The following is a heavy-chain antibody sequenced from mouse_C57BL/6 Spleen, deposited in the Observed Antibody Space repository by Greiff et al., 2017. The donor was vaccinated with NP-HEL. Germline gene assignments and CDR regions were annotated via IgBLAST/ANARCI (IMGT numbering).Heavy chain of an antibody. D-gene: IGHD3-2*02. CDR2: IYPGDGDT. CDR1: GYAFSSSW. J-gene: IGHJ2*01. CDR3: ARGDSSGYVRSYFDY. Sequence: VQLQQSEPELVKPGASVKISCKASGYAFSSSWMNWVKQRPGKGLEWIGRIYPGDGDTNYNGKFKGKATLTADKSSSTAYMQLSSLTSEDSAVYFCARGDSSGYVRSYFDYWGQGTTLTVSS. V-gene: IGHV1-82*01.